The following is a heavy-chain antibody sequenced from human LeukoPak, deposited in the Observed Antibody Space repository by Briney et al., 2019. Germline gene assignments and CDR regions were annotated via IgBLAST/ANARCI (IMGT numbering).Heavy chain of an antibody. CDR1: GYTFTGYY. V-gene: IGHV1-2*02. J-gene: IGHJ4*02. D-gene: IGHD3-22*01. CDR3: ARHRYYYDSSGYYSSLGY. Sequence: ASVKVSCKASGYTFTGYYMHWVRQAPGQGLEWMGWINPNSGGTNYAQRFQGRVTMTRDTSISTAYMELSRLRSEDTAVYYCARHRYYYDSSGYYSSLGYWGQGTLVTVSS. CDR2: INPNSGGT.